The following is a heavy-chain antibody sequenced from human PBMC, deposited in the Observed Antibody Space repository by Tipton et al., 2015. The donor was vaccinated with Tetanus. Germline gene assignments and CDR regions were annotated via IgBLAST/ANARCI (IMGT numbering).Heavy chain of an antibody. Sequence: QLVQSGAEVKKPGASVKVSCKASGYTFTGYYMHWVRQAPGQGLEWMGWINPNSGGTNYAQKFQGRVTMTRDTSISTAYMELSRLRSDDTAVYYCARGDSSGYSIYGMDVWGQGTTVTVPS. D-gene: IGHD3-22*01. CDR2: INPNSGGT. V-gene: IGHV1-2*02. CDR3: ARGDSSGYSIYGMDV. CDR1: GYTFTGYY. J-gene: IGHJ6*02.